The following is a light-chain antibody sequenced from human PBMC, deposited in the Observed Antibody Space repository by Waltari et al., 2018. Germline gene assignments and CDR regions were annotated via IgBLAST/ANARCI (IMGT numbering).Light chain of an antibody. Sequence: QSVLTQPPSASGTPGQRVTISCSGSRSNIGNNSVNWYQQLPRTAPKLLMYNTNPRPSGVPDRCSGSRSGTSASLAISGLQSEDEGDYYCSSWDDSLNGPAFGGGTKVTVL. CDR1: RSNIGNNS. CDR3: SSWDDSLNGPA. V-gene: IGLV1-44*01. J-gene: IGLJ3*02. CDR2: NTN.